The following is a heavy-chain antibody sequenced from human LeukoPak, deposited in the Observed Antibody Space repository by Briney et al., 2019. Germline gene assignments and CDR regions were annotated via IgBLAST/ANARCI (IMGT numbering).Heavy chain of an antibody. CDR3: VRDRSARYLDY. CDR1: GFTFRNHG. CDR2: IWYDGSNK. J-gene: IGHJ4*02. Sequence: PGRSLRLSCAASGFTFRNHGMHWVRQAPDKELEWVAVIWYDGSNKYYGGSVKGRFTISRDNSKNMLYLQINSLRAEDTAVYFCVRDRSARYLDYWGQGTLVTVSS. V-gene: IGHV3-33*01.